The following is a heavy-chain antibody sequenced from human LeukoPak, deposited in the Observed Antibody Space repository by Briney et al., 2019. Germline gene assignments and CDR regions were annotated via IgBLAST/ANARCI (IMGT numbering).Heavy chain of an antibody. D-gene: IGHD3-22*01. CDR2: IKSKTDGGTT. Sequence: GGSLRLSCAASGFTFSNAWMSWVRQAPGKGLEWVGRIKSKTDGGTTDYAAPVKGRFTISRDDSKNTLYLQMNSLRAEDTAVYYCARDLGQYYDTSDNWFDPWGQGTLATVSS. CDR1: GFTFSNAW. V-gene: IGHV3-15*05. J-gene: IGHJ5*02. CDR3: ARDLGQYYDTSDNWFDP.